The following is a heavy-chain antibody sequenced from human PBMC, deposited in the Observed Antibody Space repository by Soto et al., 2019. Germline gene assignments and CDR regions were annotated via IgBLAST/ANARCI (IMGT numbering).Heavy chain of an antibody. CDR1: GFTFSSYG. J-gene: IGHJ3*02. CDR3: ARDLTDNWNYVHAFDI. D-gene: IGHD1-7*01. V-gene: IGHV3-33*01. CDR2: IWYDGSNK. Sequence: QVQLVESGGGVVQPGRSLRLSCAASGFTFSSYGMHWVRQGPGKGLEWVAVIWYDGSNKYYADSVKGRFTISRDNSKNTLYLQMNSLRAEDTAVYYCARDLTDNWNYVHAFDIWGQGTMVTVSS.